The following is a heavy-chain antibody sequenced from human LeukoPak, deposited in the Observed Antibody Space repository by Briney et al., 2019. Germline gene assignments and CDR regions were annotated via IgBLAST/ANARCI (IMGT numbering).Heavy chain of an antibody. CDR2: INDVSSDI. J-gene: IGHJ4*02. Sequence: GGSLRLSCAASEFTFSLYAMKWVRQAPGKGLEWVSYINDVSSDIHYADSVKGRFTISRDNAKNTLYLQMNSLRAEDTAVYYCARDTYQPGLIDCWGQGTLVSVSS. CDR3: ARDTYQPGLIDC. V-gene: IGHV3-21*05. D-gene: IGHD2-2*01. CDR1: EFTFSLYA.